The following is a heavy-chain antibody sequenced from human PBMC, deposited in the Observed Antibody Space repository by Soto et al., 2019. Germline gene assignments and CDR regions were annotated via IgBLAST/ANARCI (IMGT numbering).Heavy chain of an antibody. Sequence: ASVKVSCKASGYTFTTYGLSWVRQAPGQGLEWMGWISVYNGNTNYAQKFQGRVTMTTDTSTSTAYMELRSLRSDDSAVYYCARVRGQLVVYNYGMDVWGQGTTVTVSS. V-gene: IGHV1-18*01. CDR3: ARVRGQLVVYNYGMDV. J-gene: IGHJ6*02. CDR2: ISVYNGNT. D-gene: IGHD6-6*01. CDR1: GYTFTTYG.